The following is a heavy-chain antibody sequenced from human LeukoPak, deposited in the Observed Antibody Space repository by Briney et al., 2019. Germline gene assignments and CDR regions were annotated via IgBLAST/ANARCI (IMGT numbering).Heavy chain of an antibody. CDR1: GGSFSGYY. Sequence: SETLSLTCAVYGGSFSGYYWSWIRQPPGKGLEWIGEINHSGSTNYNPSLKSRVTISVDTSKSQFSLKLSSVTAADTAVYYCARRPQQLVSWFDPWGQGTLVTVSS. V-gene: IGHV4-34*01. CDR2: INHSGST. CDR3: ARRPQQLVSWFDP. J-gene: IGHJ5*02. D-gene: IGHD6-13*01.